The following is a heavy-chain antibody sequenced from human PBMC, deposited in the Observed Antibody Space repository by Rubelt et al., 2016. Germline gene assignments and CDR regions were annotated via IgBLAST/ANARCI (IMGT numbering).Heavy chain of an antibody. V-gene: IGHV3-33*08. J-gene: IGHJ4*02. Sequence: GGGVVQPGRSLRLSCAASGFTFSSYAMHWVRQAPGKGLEWVAVIWYDGSNKYYADSVKGRFTISRDNSKNTLYLQMNSLRAEDTAVYYCARSYYYGSGSYYISWGQGTPVTVSS. CDR1: GFTFSSYA. CDR2: IWYDGSNK. CDR3: ARSYYYGSGSYYIS. D-gene: IGHD3-10*01.